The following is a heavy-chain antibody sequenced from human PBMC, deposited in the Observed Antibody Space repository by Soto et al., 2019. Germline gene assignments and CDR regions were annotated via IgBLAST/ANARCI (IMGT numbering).Heavy chain of an antibody. CDR3: ATYCSRGSCPDKRYFDY. D-gene: IGHD2-15*01. V-gene: IGHV3-23*01. CDR2: ISGSGGST. J-gene: IGHJ4*02. Sequence: EVQLLESGGGLVQPGGSLRLSCAASGFTFSSYAMSWVRQAPGKGLEWVSAISGSGGSTYYADSVKGRFTISRDNSKNTLYLQMNSLRAEDTAVYYCATYCSRGSCPDKRYFDYWGQGTLVTVSS. CDR1: GFTFSSYA.